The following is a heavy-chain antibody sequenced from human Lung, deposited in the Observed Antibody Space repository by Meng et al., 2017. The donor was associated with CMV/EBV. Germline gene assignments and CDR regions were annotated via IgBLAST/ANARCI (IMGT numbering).Heavy chain of an antibody. Sequence: LHESVPGLCNPSPTLSLTCTVFGDSTTIGEYFWSWIRQPPGKGLDWIGYMDYRGSTFYNPSLKSRVTISVDTSKNQFSLKLSSVTAADTAVYFCARGELLWDYWGQGTLVTVSS. J-gene: IGHJ4*02. D-gene: IGHD2-2*01. CDR1: GDSTTIGEYF. V-gene: IGHV4-30-4*01. CDR3: ARGELLWDY. CDR2: MDYRGST.